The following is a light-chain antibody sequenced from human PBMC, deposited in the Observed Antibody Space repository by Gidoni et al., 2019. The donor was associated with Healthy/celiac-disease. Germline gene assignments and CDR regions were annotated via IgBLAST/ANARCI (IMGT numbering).Light chain of an antibody. CDR3: NSRDSSGNHYV. CDR1: SLRSDY. CDR2: GKN. J-gene: IGLJ1*01. V-gene: IGLV3-19*01. Sequence: SSELTQDPAVSVALGQTVRITCQGDSLRSDYASWYQQKPGQAPVLVIYGKNNRPSGIPDRFSGSSSVNTASLTITGSQAEDEADYYCNSRDSSGNHYVFGTGTKVTVL.